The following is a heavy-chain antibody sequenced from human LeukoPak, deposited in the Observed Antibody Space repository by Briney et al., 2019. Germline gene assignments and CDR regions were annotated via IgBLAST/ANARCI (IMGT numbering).Heavy chain of an antibody. J-gene: IGHJ5*02. D-gene: IGHD3-16*01. CDR1: GYTFTGYY. CDR3: ARDRAHYMITFGRVENWFDP. V-gene: IGHV1-2*06. Sequence: ASVKVSCKASGYTFTGYYMHWVRQAPGQGLEWMGRINPNSGGTNYAQKFQGRVTMTRDTSISTAYMELSRLRSDDTAVYYCARDRAHYMITFGRVENWFDPWGQGTLVTVSS. CDR2: INPNSGGT.